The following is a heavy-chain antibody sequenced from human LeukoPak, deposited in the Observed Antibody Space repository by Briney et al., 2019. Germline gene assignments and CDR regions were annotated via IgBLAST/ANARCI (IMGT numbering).Heavy chain of an antibody. CDR3: ARVPLYSSGPHV. J-gene: IGHJ6*04. CDR2: IVVGSGNT. CDR1: GFTFTSSA. D-gene: IGHD6-19*01. V-gene: IGHV1-58*02. Sequence: GASVKVSCKASGFTFTSSAMQWVRQARGQRLEWIGWIVVGSGNTNYAQKFQERVTITRDMSTSTAYMELSSLRSEDTAVYYCARVPLYSSGPHVWGKGTTVTVSS.